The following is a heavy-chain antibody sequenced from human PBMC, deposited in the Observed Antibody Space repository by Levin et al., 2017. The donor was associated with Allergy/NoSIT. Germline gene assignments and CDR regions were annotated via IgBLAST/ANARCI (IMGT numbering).Heavy chain of an antibody. D-gene: IGHD2-2*01. J-gene: IGHJ4*02. CDR3: AHSPPFHLCPPY. Sequence: SLTTSGVGVGWIRQPPGKALEWLALIYWDDDKRYSPSLKSRLTITKDTSKNQVVLTMTNMDPMDTATYYCAHSPPFHLCPPYWGQGSQVTVS. V-gene: IGHV2-5*02. CDR1: SLTTSGVG. CDR2: IYWDDDK.